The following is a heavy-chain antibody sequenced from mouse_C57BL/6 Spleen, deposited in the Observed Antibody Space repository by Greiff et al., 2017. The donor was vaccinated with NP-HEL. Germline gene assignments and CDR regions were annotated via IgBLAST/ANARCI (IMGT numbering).Heavy chain of an antibody. CDR3: ARDYYGSSYPDY. CDR2: IDPSDSYT. CDR1: GYTFTSYW. J-gene: IGHJ2*01. D-gene: IGHD1-1*01. Sequence: VQLQQPGAELVKPGASVKLSCKASGYTFTSYWMQWVKQRPGQGLEWIGEIDPSDSYTNYNQKFKGKATLTVDTSSSTAYMQLSSLTSEDSAVYYCARDYYGSSYPDYWGQGTTLTVSS. V-gene: IGHV1-50*01.